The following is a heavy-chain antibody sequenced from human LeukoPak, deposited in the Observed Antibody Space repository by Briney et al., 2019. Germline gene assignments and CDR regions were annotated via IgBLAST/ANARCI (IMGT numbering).Heavy chain of an antibody. D-gene: IGHD1-7*01. CDR2: TKQDVSEK. V-gene: IGHV3-7*01. CDR1: ELTSSTSW. J-gene: IGHJ4*02. CDR3: VGWGISGITNH. Sequence: PGGSLRLSCAASELTSSTSWMSWVRQAPGKGLEWVAQTKQDVSEKYYVDSVKGRFTTSRGKNSLFLQMNSVRAEDTAVYYCVGWGISGITNHWGQGALVTVSS.